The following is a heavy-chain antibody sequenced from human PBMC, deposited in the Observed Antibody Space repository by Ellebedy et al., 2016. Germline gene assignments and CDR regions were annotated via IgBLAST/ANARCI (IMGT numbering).Heavy chain of an antibody. Sequence: SETLSLTCTVSGGSISSGGYYWSWIRQHPGKGLEWIGYIYYSGSTYYNPSLKSRVTISVDTSKNQFSLKLSSVTAADTAVYYCASGKRGYSYDGMDVWGQGTTVTVSS. J-gene: IGHJ6*02. D-gene: IGHD5-18*01. CDR1: GGSISSGGYY. V-gene: IGHV4-31*03. CDR2: IYYSGST. CDR3: ASGKRGYSYDGMDV.